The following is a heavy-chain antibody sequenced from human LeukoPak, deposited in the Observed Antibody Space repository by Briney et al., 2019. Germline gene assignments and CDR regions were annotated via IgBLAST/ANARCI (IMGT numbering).Heavy chain of an antibody. CDR1: GCTFSSYT. CDR3: ARYCSGGSCNDGFDY. V-gene: IGHV1-69*02. D-gene: IGHD2-15*01. J-gene: IGHJ4*02. Sequence: SVKVSCKASGCTFSSYTISWVRQAPGQGLEWMGRIIPILGIANYAQKFQGRVTITADKSTSTAYMELSSLRSEDTAVYYCARYCSGGSCNDGFDYWGQGTLVTVSS. CDR2: IIPILGIA.